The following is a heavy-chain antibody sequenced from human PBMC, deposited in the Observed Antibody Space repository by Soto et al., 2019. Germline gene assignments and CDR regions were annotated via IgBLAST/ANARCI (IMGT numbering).Heavy chain of an antibody. CDR1: GGSFSGYY. D-gene: IGHD3-9*01. J-gene: IGHJ4*02. CDR3: ARGTLGVYDILTGYYSPGIYYFDY. Sequence: QVQLQQWGAGLLKPSETLSLTCAVYGGSFSGYYWSWIRQPPGKGLEWIGEINHSGSTNYNPSLKSRVTISVDTSKNQFSLKLSSVNAADTAVYYCARGTLGVYDILTGYYSPGIYYFDYWGQGTLVTVSS. CDR2: INHSGST. V-gene: IGHV4-34*01.